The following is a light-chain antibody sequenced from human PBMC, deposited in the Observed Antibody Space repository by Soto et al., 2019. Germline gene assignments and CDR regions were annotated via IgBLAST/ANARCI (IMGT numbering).Light chain of an antibody. J-gene: IGKJ1*01. CDR3: QQYGSSPRT. V-gene: IGKV3-20*01. Sequence: EIVLTQSPGTLSLSPGERATLSCRASQSVSSSYLAWYQQKPGQAPRLLIYGASSRATGIRDRFSGSGSGTDFTLTISRLEPEDFAVYYCQQYGSSPRTFGQGTNVEIK. CDR1: QSVSSSY. CDR2: GAS.